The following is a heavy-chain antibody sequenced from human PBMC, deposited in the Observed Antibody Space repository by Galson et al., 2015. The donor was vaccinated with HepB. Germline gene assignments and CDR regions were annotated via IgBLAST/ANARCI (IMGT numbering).Heavy chain of an antibody. Sequence: SVKVSCKASGYTFTTYNMHWVRQAPGQGLEWMGWINAGSGNTKYSQKFQDRVTITSDTSASTVYMELSSLRSEDTAVYYCARASGISFGGLLQPLTQWGLGTLVTVSS. CDR3: ARASGISFGGLLQPLTQ. V-gene: IGHV1-3*01. CDR1: GYTFTTYN. J-gene: IGHJ4*02. CDR2: INAGSGNT. D-gene: IGHD3-10*01.